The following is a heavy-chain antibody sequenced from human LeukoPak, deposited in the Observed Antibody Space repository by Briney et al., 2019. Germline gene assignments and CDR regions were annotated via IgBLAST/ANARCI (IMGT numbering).Heavy chain of an antibody. CDR1: GYTFTSYY. Sequence: ASVKVSCKASGYTFTSYYMHWVRQAPGQGLEWMGIINPSGASTSYAQKFQGRVTMTRDTSTSTVYMELSSLRSEDTAVYYCARGDLYSSGWEEEYFQHWGQGTLVTVSS. CDR3: ARGDLYSSGWEEEYFQH. D-gene: IGHD6-19*01. J-gene: IGHJ1*01. V-gene: IGHV1-46*01. CDR2: INPSGAST.